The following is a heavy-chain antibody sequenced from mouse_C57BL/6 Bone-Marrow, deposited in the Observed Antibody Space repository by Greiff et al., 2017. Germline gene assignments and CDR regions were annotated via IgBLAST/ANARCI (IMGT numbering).Heavy chain of an antibody. J-gene: IGHJ1*03. D-gene: IGHD1-1*01. CDR3: ARLEDYYGSSPLYYDV. V-gene: IGHV3-6*01. CDR1: GYSITSGYY. Sequence: DVQLVESGPGLVKPSQSLSLTCSVTGYSITSGYYWNWIRQFPGNKLEWMGYISYDGSNNSNQSLKNRISITRDTSKNKFFLKLKSVTTEDTATYDCARLEDYYGSSPLYYDVWGTGTTVTVSS. CDR2: ISYDGSN.